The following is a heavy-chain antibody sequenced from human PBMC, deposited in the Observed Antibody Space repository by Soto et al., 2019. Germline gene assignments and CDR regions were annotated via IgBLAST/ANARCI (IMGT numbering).Heavy chain of an antibody. V-gene: IGHV3-21*01. CDR2: ISSSSIYM. Sequence: EVQLVESGGGLVKPGGSLRLSCTVSGFTFNSYTMNWVRQAPGKGLEWVSSISSSSIYMYYADSVKGRFTISRDNAKNSMYLQLNSLRAEDTAVYCCARGSDGSFDIWGQGTMVAVSS. D-gene: IGHD5-12*01. CDR3: ARGSDGSFDI. J-gene: IGHJ3*02. CDR1: GFTFNSYT.